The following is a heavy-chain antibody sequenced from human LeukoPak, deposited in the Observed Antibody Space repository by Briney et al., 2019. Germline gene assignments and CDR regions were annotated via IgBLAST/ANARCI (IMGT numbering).Heavy chain of an antibody. CDR3: ASGSCFDY. CDR2: IKQNGSEK. V-gene: IGHV3-7*01. CDR1: GFTFSSSW. D-gene: IGHD3-10*01. Sequence: GGSLRLSCAASGFTFSSSWMSWARQAPGKGLECVANIKQNGSEKYYVDSVKGRFTISRDNAKNSLYLQMNSLRAEDTAVYYCASGSCFDYWGQGTLVTVSS. J-gene: IGHJ4*02.